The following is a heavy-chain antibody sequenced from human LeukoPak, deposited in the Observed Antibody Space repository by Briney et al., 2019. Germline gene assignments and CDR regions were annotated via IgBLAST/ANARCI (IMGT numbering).Heavy chain of an antibody. J-gene: IGHJ4*02. CDR1: GFTFSSYT. D-gene: IGHD4-17*01. CDR2: ISSGSYVI. CDR3: AREVTTGNRPFDY. Sequence: GGSLRLSCTASGFTFSSYTMNWVRQAPGKGLGWVSYISSGSYVIHYADSVKGRFTISRDNAKNSLFLHMNSLRAEDTAVYYCAREVTTGNRPFDYWGQGTLVTVSS. V-gene: IGHV3-48*04.